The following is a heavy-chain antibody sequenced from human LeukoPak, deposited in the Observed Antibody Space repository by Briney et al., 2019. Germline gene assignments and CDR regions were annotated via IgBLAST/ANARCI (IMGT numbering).Heavy chain of an antibody. D-gene: IGHD3-22*01. CDR2: INPNSGGT. CDR1: GYTFTGYY. CDR3: AREDPGDSGYYCFDY. Sequence: ASVKVSCKASGYTFTGYYMHWVRQAPGQGLEWMGWINPNSGGTNYAQKFQGRVTMTRDTPISTAYMELSRLRSDDTAVYYCAREDPGDSGYYCFDYWGQGTLVTVSS. J-gene: IGHJ4*02. V-gene: IGHV1-2*02.